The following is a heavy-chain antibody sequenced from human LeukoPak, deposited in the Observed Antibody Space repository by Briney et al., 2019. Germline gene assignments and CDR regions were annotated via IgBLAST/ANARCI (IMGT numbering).Heavy chain of an antibody. V-gene: IGHV3-15*07. CDR1: GLTVTNAW. D-gene: IGHD3-10*01. CDR3: TTGIRGD. Sequence: GGSLRLSCSASGLTVTNAWMNWVRQAPGEGLDWVGRIASKTDGGATDYAAPVKGRFTISRDDSKNTLNLQMNSLRTEDTAVYYCTTGIRGDWGQGTLVTVSS. CDR2: IASKTDGGAT. J-gene: IGHJ4*02.